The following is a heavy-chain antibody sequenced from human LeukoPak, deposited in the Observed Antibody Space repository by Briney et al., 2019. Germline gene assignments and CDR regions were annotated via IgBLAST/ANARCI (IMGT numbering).Heavy chain of an antibody. CDR1: GGPISSSSYY. D-gene: IGHD2-8*01. J-gene: IGHJ4*02. CDR2: IYYSGST. Sequence: PSETLSLTCTVSGGPISSSSYYWGWIRQPPGKGLEWIGSIYYSGSTYYNPSLKSRVTISVDTSKNQFSLKLSSVTAADTAVYYCERTVLMVYAASYFDYWGQGTLVTVSS. V-gene: IGHV4-39*01. CDR3: ERTVLMVYAASYFDY.